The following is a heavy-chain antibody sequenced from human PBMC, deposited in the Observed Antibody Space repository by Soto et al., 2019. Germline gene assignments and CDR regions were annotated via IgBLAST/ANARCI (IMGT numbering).Heavy chain of an antibody. Sequence: ASVKVSCKSSGGTFSSYSMSWVRQAPGQGLEWMGRIIPIFGTANYAQKFQGRVTITADESTSTAYMELSSLRSEDTAVYYCARNPYYGSGSYYSAYYYYGMDVWGQGTTVTVSS. CDR3: ARNPYYGSGSYYSAYYYYGMDV. D-gene: IGHD3-10*01. V-gene: IGHV1-69*13. J-gene: IGHJ6*02. CDR1: GGTFSSYS. CDR2: IIPIFGTA.